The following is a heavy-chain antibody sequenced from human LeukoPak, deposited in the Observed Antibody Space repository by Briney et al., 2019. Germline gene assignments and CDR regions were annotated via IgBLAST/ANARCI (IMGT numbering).Heavy chain of an antibody. Sequence: GGSLRLSCAASGFTFRSYGMHWVRQAPGKGLEWVAAIWYDGSNKYYADSVKGRFTISRDNSKNTLYLQMNSLRAEDTAVYYCAKDIKVGATTCDYWGQGTPVTVSS. CDR3: AKDIKVGATTCDY. J-gene: IGHJ4*02. V-gene: IGHV3-33*06. D-gene: IGHD1-26*01. CDR1: GFTFRSYG. CDR2: IWYDGSNK.